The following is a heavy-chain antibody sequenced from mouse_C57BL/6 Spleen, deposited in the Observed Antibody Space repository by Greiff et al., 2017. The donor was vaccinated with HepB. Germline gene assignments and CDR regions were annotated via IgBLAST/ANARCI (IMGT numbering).Heavy chain of an antibody. J-gene: IGHJ3*01. V-gene: IGHV1-59*01. Sequence: QVQLQQPGAELVRPGTSVKLSCKASGYTFTSYWMHWVKQRPGQGLEWIGVIDPSDSYTNYNQKFKGKATLTVDTSSSTAYMQLSSLTSEDSAVYYCARRSLYYSNPWFAYWGQGTLVTVSA. CDR3: ARRSLYYSNPWFAY. CDR2: IDPSDSYT. D-gene: IGHD2-5*01. CDR1: GYTFTSYW.